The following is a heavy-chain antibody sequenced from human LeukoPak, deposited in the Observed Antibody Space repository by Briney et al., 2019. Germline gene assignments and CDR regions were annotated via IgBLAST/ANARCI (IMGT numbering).Heavy chain of an antibody. Sequence: GGSLRLSCAASGFTFSSYAMHWVRQAPGKGLEWVAVMSYEGSNKHYADSVKGRFTISRDNSKNTLDLQMSSLRSEDTAVYYCARDSRGSGSYPPNWFDPWGQGTLVTVSS. CDR3: ARDSRGSGSYPPNWFDP. CDR2: MSYEGSNK. D-gene: IGHD3-10*01. V-gene: IGHV3-30*04. J-gene: IGHJ5*02. CDR1: GFTFSSYA.